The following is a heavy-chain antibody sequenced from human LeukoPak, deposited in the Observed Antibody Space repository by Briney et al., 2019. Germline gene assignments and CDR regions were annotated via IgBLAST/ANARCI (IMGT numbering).Heavy chain of an antibody. CDR3: ARGYSSGWYFGY. D-gene: IGHD6-19*01. CDR2: ISSSGSTI. CDR1: GFTFSSYE. V-gene: IGHV3-48*03. Sequence: PGGSLRLSCAASGFTFSSYEMNWVRQAPGKGLEWVSYISSSGSTIYYADSVKGRSTISRDNAKNSLYLQMNSLRAEDTAVYYCARGYSSGWYFGYWGQGTLVTVSS. J-gene: IGHJ4*02.